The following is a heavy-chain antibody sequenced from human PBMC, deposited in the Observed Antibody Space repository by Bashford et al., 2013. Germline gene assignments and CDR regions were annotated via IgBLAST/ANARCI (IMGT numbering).Heavy chain of an antibody. D-gene: IGHD6-19*01. CDR2: IYYSGST. CDR3: ARTQQWLVPRIRRYFDY. CDR1: GGSISSYY. V-gene: IGHV4-59*01. J-gene: IGHJ4*02. Sequence: SSETLSLTCTVSGGSISSYYWSWIRQPPGKGLEWIGYIYYSGSTNYNPSLKSRVTISVDTSKNQFSLKLSSVTAADTAVYYCARTQQWLVPRIRRYFDYVGPGNPGHRLL.